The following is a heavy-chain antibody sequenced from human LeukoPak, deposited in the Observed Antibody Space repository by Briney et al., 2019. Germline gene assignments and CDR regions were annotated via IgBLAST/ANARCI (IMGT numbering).Heavy chain of an antibody. V-gene: IGHV4-4*02. CDR3: ARDFGDYGGLGYYFDY. CDR1: GGSISSDNW. CDR2: IYHSGST. D-gene: IGHD4-17*01. Sequence: KPSETLSLTCAVSGGSISSDNWWSWVRQPPGKGLEWIGEIYHSGSTNYSPSLKSRVTISVDKSKNQFSLRLSSVTAADTAVYYCARDFGDYGGLGYYFDYWGQGTLVTVSS. J-gene: IGHJ4*02.